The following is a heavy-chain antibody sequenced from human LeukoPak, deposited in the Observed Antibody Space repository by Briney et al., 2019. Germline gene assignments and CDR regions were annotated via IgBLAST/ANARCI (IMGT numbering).Heavy chain of an antibody. CDR2: IYTSGST. CDR3: ARDYRDSSGRSSPLGI. CDR1: GGSISSGDYY. V-gene: IGHV4-61*02. Sequence: PSETLSLTCTVSGGSISSGDYYWSWIRQPAGKGLEWIGRIYTSGSTNYNPSLKSRVTISVDTSKNQFSLKLSSVTAADTAVYYCARDYRDSSGRSSPLGIWGQGTMVTVSS. J-gene: IGHJ3*02. D-gene: IGHD3-22*01.